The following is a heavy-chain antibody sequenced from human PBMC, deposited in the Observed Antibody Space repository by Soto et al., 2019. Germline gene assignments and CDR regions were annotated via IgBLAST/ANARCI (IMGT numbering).Heavy chain of an antibody. CDR1: GGTFSSYT. V-gene: IGHV1-69*08. CDR2: IIPILGIA. CDR3: ARDAGTPRADAFDI. J-gene: IGHJ3*02. Sequence: QVQLVQSGAEVKKPGSSVKVSCKASGGTFSSYTISWVRQAPGQGLEWMGRIIPILGIANYAQKFQGRVTSTADKSTSTAYMELSSLRSEDTAVYYCARDAGTPRADAFDIWGQGTMVTVSS. D-gene: IGHD1-1*01.